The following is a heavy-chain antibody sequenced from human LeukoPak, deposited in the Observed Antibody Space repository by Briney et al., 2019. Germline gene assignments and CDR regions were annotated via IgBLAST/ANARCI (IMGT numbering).Heavy chain of an antibody. V-gene: IGHV3-7*01. D-gene: IGHD2-2*01. CDR2: IKQDGSEK. CDR1: GFTFSSYW. J-gene: IGHJ4*02. CDR3: ARRYCSSTSCYPHFDY. Sequence: GGSLRLSCAASGFTFSSYWMSWVRQAPGKGLEWVANIKQDGSEKYYVDSVKGRFTISRDNAKNSLYLQMNSLRAEDTAVYYCARRYCSSTSCYPHFDYWGQRTLATVSS.